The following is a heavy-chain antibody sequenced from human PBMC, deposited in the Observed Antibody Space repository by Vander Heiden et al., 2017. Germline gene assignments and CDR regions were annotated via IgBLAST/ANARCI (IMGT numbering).Heavy chain of an antibody. CDR2: IHSRGST. J-gene: IGHJ3*02. Sequence: QLQLQESGPGLVKPSETLSLTCTVSGDSVSSTNYFWGWIRQPPGKGLEWIASIHSRGSTYYNPALKSRVAISVDTSKNQFSLQLISVTAADTAGYYCARQERRRVNDAFDIWAQGTMVIVSS. CDR1: GDSVSSTNYF. V-gene: IGHV4-39*01. CDR3: ARQERRRVNDAFDI.